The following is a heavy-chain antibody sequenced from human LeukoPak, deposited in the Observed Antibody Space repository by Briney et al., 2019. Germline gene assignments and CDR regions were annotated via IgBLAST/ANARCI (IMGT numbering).Heavy chain of an antibody. CDR1: GYTLTELS. CDR2: FDPEDGET. Sequence: ASVKVSCKVSGYTLTELSMHWVRQAPGKGLEWMGGFDPEDGETIYAQKFQGRVTMTEDTSTDTAYMELSSLRSEDTAVCYCATDQPFITMVRGVSYPRRLDYWGQGTLVTVSS. D-gene: IGHD3-10*01. V-gene: IGHV1-24*01. J-gene: IGHJ4*02. CDR3: ATDQPFITMVRGVSYPRRLDY.